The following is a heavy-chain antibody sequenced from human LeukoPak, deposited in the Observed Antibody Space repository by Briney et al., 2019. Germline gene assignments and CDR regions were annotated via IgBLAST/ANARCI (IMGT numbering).Heavy chain of an antibody. V-gene: IGHV3-53*05. CDR2: IYSGGST. J-gene: IGHJ4*02. CDR1: GFTVSSNY. Sequence: PGGSLRLSCAASGFTVSSNYMSWVRQAPGKGLEWVSVIYSGGSTYYADSVKGRFTISRDNSKNTLYLQMNSLRAEDTAVYYCARGGGVVGSLNYFDYWGQGTLVTVSS. D-gene: IGHD3-22*01. CDR3: ARGGGVVGSLNYFDY.